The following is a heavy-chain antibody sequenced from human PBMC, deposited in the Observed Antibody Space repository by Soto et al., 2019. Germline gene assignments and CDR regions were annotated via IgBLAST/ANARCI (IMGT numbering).Heavy chain of an antibody. D-gene: IGHD5-18*01. CDR2: MNPNSGNT. CDR3: ARAAVGYSYGYDAFDI. CDR1: GYTFTSYD. V-gene: IGHV1-8*01. Sequence: QVQLVQSGAEVKKHGASVKVSCKASGYTFTSYDINWVRQATGQGLEWMGWMNPNSGNTGYAQKFQGRVTMTRNTSVSTAYMELSSLRSEDTAVYYCARAAVGYSYGYDAFDIWGQGTMVTVSS. J-gene: IGHJ3*02.